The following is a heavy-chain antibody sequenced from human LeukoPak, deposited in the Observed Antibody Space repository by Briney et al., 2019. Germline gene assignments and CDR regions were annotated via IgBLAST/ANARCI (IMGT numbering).Heavy chain of an antibody. V-gene: IGHV1-18*01. J-gene: IGHJ5*02. CDR1: GYTFSSYG. CDR2: VSTYNGDT. D-gene: IGHD3-9*01. CDR3: VRGILSDDTLTGP. Sequence: ASVKVSCKTSGYTFSSYGINWVRQAPGQGLERMGWVSTYNGDTRYAQNVQGRVTMTTDTSATTAYMELRSLRSDDTAVYYCVRGILSDDTLTGPWGQGTLVTVSS.